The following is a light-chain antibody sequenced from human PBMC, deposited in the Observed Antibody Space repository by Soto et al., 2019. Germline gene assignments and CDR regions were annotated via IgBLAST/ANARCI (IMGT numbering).Light chain of an antibody. CDR1: QSVSSSY. CDR2: GAS. V-gene: IGKV3-20*01. J-gene: IGKJ4*01. Sequence: EIVLTQSPGTLSLSPGERATISCRASQSVSSSYLAWYQQKPGQAPRLLIYGASGRATGIPDRFSGSGSGTDFTLTISRLEPEDFAVYYCQQYGSSPALTFGGGTKVEIK. CDR3: QQYGSSPALT.